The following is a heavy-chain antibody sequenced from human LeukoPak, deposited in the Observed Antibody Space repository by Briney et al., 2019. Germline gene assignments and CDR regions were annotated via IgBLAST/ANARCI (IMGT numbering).Heavy chain of an antibody. CDR1: GFTVSSNY. J-gene: IGHJ4*02. V-gene: IGHV3-66*01. CDR2: IYSAGNT. CDR3: ARVDY. Sequence: GGSLRLSCATSGFTVSSNYMSWVRQAPGKGLEWVSIIYSAGNTYYADSVKGRFSISRDNSKNMVYLQMNSLRGEDTAVYYCARVDYWGQGTLVTVSS.